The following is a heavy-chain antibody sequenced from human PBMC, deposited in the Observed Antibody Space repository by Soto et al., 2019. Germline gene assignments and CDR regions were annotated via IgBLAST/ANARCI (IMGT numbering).Heavy chain of an antibody. J-gene: IGHJ4*02. V-gene: IGHV1-8*02. CDR3: ARRVSAGVDY. CDR2: MQPSTGRT. D-gene: IGHD1-26*01. CDR1: GYTFTSYG. Sequence: GASVKVSCKASGYTFTSYGISWVRQAPGQGLEWMGWMQPSTGRTGYAQKFQGRVTMTRDTSINTAYMELTTLTSDDTAFYYCARRVSAGVDYWGQGTLVTVSS.